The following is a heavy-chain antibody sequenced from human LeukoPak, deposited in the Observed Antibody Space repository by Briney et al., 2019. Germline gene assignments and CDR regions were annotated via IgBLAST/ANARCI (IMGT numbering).Heavy chain of an antibody. J-gene: IGHJ4*02. CDR2: MYSSGST. V-gene: IGHV4-4*07. Sequence: SETLSLTCTVSGVSINSYYWTWIRQSAGKGLEWIGRMYSSGSTNYNPSLKSRVSMSVDTSKNQFSVKLTSVTAADTAVYYCARGGKATVLTMWGQGILVTVSS. CDR1: GVSINSYY. CDR3: ARGGKATVLTM. D-gene: IGHD5/OR15-5a*01.